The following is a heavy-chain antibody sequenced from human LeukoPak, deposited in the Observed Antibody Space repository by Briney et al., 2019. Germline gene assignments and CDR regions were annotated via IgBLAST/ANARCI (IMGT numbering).Heavy chain of an antibody. J-gene: IGHJ4*02. Sequence: GGSLRLSCAASGFTFSAYRMSWVRQAPGKGLEWLSYISGNSKTTYYADSVKGRFTISRDEAQNSLYLQMTSLGDEDTAVYYCAKDKGNAAYPVFDYWGQGTLVTVSS. CDR2: ISGNSKTT. V-gene: IGHV3-48*02. D-gene: IGHD2-15*01. CDR1: GFTFSAYR. CDR3: AKDKGNAAYPVFDY.